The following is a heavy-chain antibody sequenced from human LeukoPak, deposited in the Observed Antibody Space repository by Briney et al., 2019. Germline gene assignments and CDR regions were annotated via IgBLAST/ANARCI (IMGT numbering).Heavy chain of an antibody. CDR3: ARGARYSYGYGNWFDP. J-gene: IGHJ5*02. V-gene: IGHV1-69*13. D-gene: IGHD5-18*01. CDR2: IIPTFGTS. CDR1: GGTFSSYA. Sequence: GASVKVSCKASGGTFSSYAISWVRQAPGQGLEWMGGIIPTFGTSNYAQKFQGRVTITADESTSTASMELSSLRSEDTAVYYCARGARYSYGYGNWFDPWGQGTLVTVSS.